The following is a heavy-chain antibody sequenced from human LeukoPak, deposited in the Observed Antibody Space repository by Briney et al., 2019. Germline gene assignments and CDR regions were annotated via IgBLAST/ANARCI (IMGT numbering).Heavy chain of an antibody. CDR3: ARAGPDGYYFDY. CDR1: GGTFSSYA. V-gene: IGHV1-2*04. J-gene: IGHJ4*02. CDR2: INPNSGGT. D-gene: IGHD1-14*01. Sequence: ASVKVSCKASGGTFSSYAISWVRQAPGQGLEWMGWINPNSGGTNYAQKFQGWVTMTRDTSISTAYMELSRLRSDDTAVYYCARAGPDGYYFDYWGQGTLVTVSS.